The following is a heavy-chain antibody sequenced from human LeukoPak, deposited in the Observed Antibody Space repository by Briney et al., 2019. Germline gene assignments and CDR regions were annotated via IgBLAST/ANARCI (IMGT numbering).Heavy chain of an antibody. CDR1: GFTFSSYV. J-gene: IGHJ4*02. D-gene: IGHD5-18*01. V-gene: IGHV3-30*02. Sequence: GGSLRLSLAASGFTFSSYVMHWVRQAPGKGLEVGAFIRYDGSNKYYADSVKGRFTISRDNSKNTLYLQMNSLRAEDTAVYYCAKDPRDHSYGWSWRYFDYWGQGTLVTVSS. CDR3: AKDPRDHSYGWSWRYFDY. CDR2: IRYDGSNK.